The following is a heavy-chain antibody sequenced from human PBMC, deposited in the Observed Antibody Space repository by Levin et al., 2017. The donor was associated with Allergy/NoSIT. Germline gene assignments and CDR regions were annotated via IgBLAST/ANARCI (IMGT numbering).Heavy chain of an antibody. D-gene: IGHD2-2*01. Sequence: GESLKISCAASGLTVSSNYINWVRQAPGKGLEWVSVIYTGGSTYYADSVKGRFTISRDDSKNTVYLQMNSLRAEDTAMYYCAKAYCSSTTCYLGAFDIWGQGTMVTVAS. CDR1: GLTVSSNY. V-gene: IGHV3-53*01. CDR2: IYTGGST. J-gene: IGHJ3*02. CDR3: AKAYCSSTTCYLGAFDI.